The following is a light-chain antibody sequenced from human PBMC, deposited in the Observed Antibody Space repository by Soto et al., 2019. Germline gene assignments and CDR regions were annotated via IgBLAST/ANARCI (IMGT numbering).Light chain of an antibody. CDR3: CSYAGSSIVV. CDR2: EGS. J-gene: IGLJ2*01. CDR1: SCDVGSYNL. Sequence: QSALTQPASVSGSPGQSIAISSTGTSCDVGSYNLVSWYQQHPGKAPKLMIYEGSKRPSGVSNRFSGSKSGNTASLTISGLKPEDEADYYCCSYAGSSIVVFGGGTKLTVL. V-gene: IGLV2-23*01.